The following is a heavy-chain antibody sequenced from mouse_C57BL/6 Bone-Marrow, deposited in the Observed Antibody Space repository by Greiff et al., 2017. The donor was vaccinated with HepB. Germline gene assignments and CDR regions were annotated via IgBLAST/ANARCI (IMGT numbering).Heavy chain of an antibody. V-gene: IGHV5-17*01. CDR2: ISSGSSTI. CDR3: ARRAGHFDY. CDR1: GFTFSDYG. Sequence: EVKLVESGGGLVKPGGSLKLSCAASGFTFSDYGMHWVRQVPEKGLEWVAYISSGSSTIYYADTVKGRFTISRDNAKNTPFLQMTSLRSEDTAMYYCARRAGHFDYWGQGTTLTVSS. J-gene: IGHJ2*01. D-gene: IGHD3-3*01.